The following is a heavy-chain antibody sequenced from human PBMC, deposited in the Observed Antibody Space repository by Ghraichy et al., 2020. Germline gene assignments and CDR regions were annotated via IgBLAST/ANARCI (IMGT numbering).Heavy chain of an antibody. D-gene: IGHD2-2*01. CDR1: GFTFSSYG. CDR2: IRYDGSNK. J-gene: IGHJ6*02. V-gene: IGHV3-30*02. Sequence: GGSLRLSCAASGFTFSSYGMHWVRQAPGKGLEWVAFIRYDGSNKYYADSVKGRFTISRDNSKNTLYLQMNSLRAEDTAVYYCAKDRGYCSSTSCYGDYYYGMDVWGQGTTVTVSS. CDR3: AKDRGYCSSTSCYGDYYYGMDV.